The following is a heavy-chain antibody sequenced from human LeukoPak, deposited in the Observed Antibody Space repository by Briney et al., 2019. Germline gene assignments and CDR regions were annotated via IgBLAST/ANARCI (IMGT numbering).Heavy chain of an antibody. CDR1: GFTFCSYA. CDR2: ISYDGSNK. V-gene: IGHV3-30-3*01. CDR3: ALGATYDY. D-gene: IGHD1-26*01. J-gene: IGHJ4*02. Sequence: GGSLRLSCAASGFTFCSYAMHWVRQAPGKGLEWVAVISYDGSNKYYADSVKGRFTISRDNSKNTLYLQMNSLRAEDAAVYYCALGATYDYWSQGTLVTVSS.